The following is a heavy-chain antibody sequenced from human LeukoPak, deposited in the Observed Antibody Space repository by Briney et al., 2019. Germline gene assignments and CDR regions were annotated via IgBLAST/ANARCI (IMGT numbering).Heavy chain of an antibody. D-gene: IGHD3-3*01. Sequence: EGSLRLSCAASGFTFSSHAMSWVRQAPGKGLEWVSDISGSGGSTYYADSVKGRFTISRDNSKNTLYLQMNSLRAEDTAVYYCAKRSGYYTGQGYFQHWGQGTLVTVSS. V-gene: IGHV3-23*01. CDR2: ISGSGGST. J-gene: IGHJ1*01. CDR3: AKRSGYYTGQGYFQH. CDR1: GFTFSSHA.